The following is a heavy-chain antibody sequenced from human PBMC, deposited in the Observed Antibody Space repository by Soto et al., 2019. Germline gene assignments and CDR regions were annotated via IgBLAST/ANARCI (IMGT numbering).Heavy chain of an antibody. CDR3: ERRAPDGTVHSYFDS. D-gene: IGHD1-26*01. V-gene: IGHV4-39*01. CDR1: GGPISFFNHY. CDR2: IYYSGTT. Sequence: SETLSLSCTVSGGPISFFNHYWDWIRQPPGKGLEWIGTIYYSGTTIYNPSLQSRVTMSVDTSKRQFSLKVSSVNAADTAVYFFERRAPDGTVHSYFDSWGHGARVTVSS. J-gene: IGHJ4*01.